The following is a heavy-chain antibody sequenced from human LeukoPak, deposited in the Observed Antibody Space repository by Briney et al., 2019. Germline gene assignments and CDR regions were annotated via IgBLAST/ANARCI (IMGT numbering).Heavy chain of an antibody. CDR2: IYNSGRT. CDR1: GGSISSGGYS. CDR3: ARALYSSSWFPFDY. D-gene: IGHD6-13*01. Sequence: PSETLSLTCAVSGGSISSGGYSWSWIRQPPGKGLEWIGYIYNSGRTYYNPSLKSRVTISVDRSKNQFSLKLSSVTAADTAVYYCARALYSSSWFPFDYWGQGTLVTVSS. V-gene: IGHV4-30-2*01. J-gene: IGHJ4*02.